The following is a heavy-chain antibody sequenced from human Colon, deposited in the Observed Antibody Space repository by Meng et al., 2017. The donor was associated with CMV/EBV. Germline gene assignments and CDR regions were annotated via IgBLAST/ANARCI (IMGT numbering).Heavy chain of an antibody. V-gene: IGHV5-51*01. CDR2: IYPGDSDT. D-gene: IGHD3-3*01. CDR1: GDSFTSYW. J-gene: IGHJ6*02. Sequence: KVSCKGAGDSFTSYWSGWGRQKPGKGLEWMGIIYPGDSDTRYSPSFQGQVTISADKSISTAYLQWSSLKASDTAMYYCATSARGLRSGYSYYYYYGMDVWGQGTTVTVSS. CDR3: ATSARGLRSGYSYYYYYGMDV.